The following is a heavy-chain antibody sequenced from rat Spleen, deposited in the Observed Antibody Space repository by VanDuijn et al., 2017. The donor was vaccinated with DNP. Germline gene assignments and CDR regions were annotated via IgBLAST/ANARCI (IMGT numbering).Heavy chain of an antibody. CDR3: ARGLGARFDY. J-gene: IGHJ2*01. V-gene: IGHV5-25*01. Sequence: EVQLVESGGGLVQPGRSLKLSCAASGFTFSNYDMAWVRQAPTKGLEWVASISTSGGSTYYRDSVKGRFTVSRDNAKSTLYLQMDSLRSEDTATYYCARGLGARFDYWGQGVMVTVSS. CDR1: GFTFSNYD. CDR2: ISTSGGST. D-gene: IGHD5-1*01.